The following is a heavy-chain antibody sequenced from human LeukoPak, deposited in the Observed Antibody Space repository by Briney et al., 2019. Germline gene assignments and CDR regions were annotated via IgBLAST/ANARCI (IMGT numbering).Heavy chain of an antibody. CDR2: INHSGST. Sequence: PSETLSLTCAVYGGSFSGYYWSWIRQPPGKGLEWIGEINHSGSTNYNPSLKSRVTISVDTSKNQFSLKLSSVTAADTAVYYCAREPAAAGTVGAFDIWGQGTMVTVSS. CDR3: AREPAAAGTVGAFDI. V-gene: IGHV4-34*01. D-gene: IGHD6-13*01. CDR1: GGSFSGYY. J-gene: IGHJ3*02.